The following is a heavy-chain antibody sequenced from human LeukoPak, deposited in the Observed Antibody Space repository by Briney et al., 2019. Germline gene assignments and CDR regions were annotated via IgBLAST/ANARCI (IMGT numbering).Heavy chain of an antibody. D-gene: IGHD4-17*01. CDR1: GGSISYYY. J-gene: IGHJ6*02. CDR2: IYYSGTA. CDR3: AREDPQTTVPEGMDV. Sequence: SETLSLTCTVSGGSISYYYWSWIRQSPGKGLEWMGYIYYSGTANYNPSLTSRVTISVDTSKNQFSLQLRSVTAADTAVYYCAREDPQTTVPEGMDVWGQGTTVTVSS. V-gene: IGHV4-59*01.